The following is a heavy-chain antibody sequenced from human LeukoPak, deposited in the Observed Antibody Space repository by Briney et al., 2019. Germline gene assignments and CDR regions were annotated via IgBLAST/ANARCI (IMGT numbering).Heavy chain of an antibody. Sequence: GGSLRLSCAASGFTVSSNYMSWVRQAPGKGLEWVARIRSKGHSYSTQYAASVRGRFTVSRDGSKNSLYLQMNSLKTEDSAVYYCARGAFCSGGACPDPFASWGQGTMVTVSS. D-gene: IGHD2-15*01. CDR1: GFTVSSNY. J-gene: IGHJ4*02. CDR2: IRSKGHSYST. CDR3: ARGAFCSGGACPDPFAS. V-gene: IGHV3-72*01.